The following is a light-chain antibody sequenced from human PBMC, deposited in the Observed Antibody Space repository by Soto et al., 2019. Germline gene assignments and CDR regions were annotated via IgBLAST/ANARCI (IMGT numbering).Light chain of an antibody. J-gene: IGKJ4*02. CDR2: DAS. CDR3: QQRSNWPPNLT. Sequence: EIVLTQSPATLSLSPGERATLSCRDSHSVSCYLAWYQQKPGQAPRLLIYDASNRATGIPARFSGSGFGTDFTLTISSLEPEDFAVYYCQQRSNWPPNLTFGGGTKVDIK. V-gene: IGKV3-11*01. CDR1: HSVSCY.